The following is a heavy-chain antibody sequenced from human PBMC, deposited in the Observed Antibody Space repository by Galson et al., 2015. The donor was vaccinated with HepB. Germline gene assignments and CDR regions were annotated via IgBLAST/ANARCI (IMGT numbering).Heavy chain of an antibody. J-gene: IGHJ4*02. D-gene: IGHD3-10*01. CDR3: ARGHGSGSYSIQYYFDY. CDR1: GGSFSGYY. Sequence: LSLTCAVYGGSFSGYYWSWIRQPPGTGLEWIGEINHSGSTNYNPSLKSRVTISVDTSKNQFSLKLSSVTAADTAVYYCARGHGSGSYSIQYYFDYWGQGTLVTVSS. V-gene: IGHV4-34*01. CDR2: INHSGST.